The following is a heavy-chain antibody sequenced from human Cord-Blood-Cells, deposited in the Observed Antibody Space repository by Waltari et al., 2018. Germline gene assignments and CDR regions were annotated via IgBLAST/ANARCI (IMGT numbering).Heavy chain of an antibody. CDR1: GYSISSGYY. CDR3: AGVRVGTMVRGVIPYFDY. V-gene: IGHV4-38-2*02. CDR2: IYHSGST. J-gene: IGHJ4*02. Sequence: QVQLQESGPGLVKPSETLSLTCTVSGYSISSGYYWGWIRQPPGKGLEWIGSIYHSGSTYYNPSLKSRVTISVDTSKNQFSLKLSSVTAADTAMYYCAGVRVGTMVRGVIPYFDYWGQGTLVTVSS. D-gene: IGHD3-10*01.